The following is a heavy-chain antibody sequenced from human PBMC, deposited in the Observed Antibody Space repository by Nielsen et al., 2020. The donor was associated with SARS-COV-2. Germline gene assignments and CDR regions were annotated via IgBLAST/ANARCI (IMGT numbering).Heavy chain of an antibody. CDR2: ISSSGSTI. Sequence: GGSLRLSCAASGFTFSDYYMSWIRQAPGKGLEWVSYISSSGSTIYYADSVKGRFTISRDNAKNSLYLQMNSLRAEDTALYYCAKDISGWYYFDYWGQGTLVTVSS. CDR3: AKDISGWYYFDY. D-gene: IGHD6-19*01. CDR1: GFTFSDYY. V-gene: IGHV3-11*01. J-gene: IGHJ4*02.